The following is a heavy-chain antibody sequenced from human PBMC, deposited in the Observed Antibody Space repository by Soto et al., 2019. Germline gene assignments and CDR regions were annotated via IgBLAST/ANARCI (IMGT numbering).Heavy chain of an antibody. Sequence: EVQLVESGGGLVKPGGSLRLSCAASGFTFSNAWMSWVRQAPGKGLEWVGRIKSKTDGGSTYYADSVKGRFTISRDNSKNTLYLQMNSLRAEDTAVYYCAKDSTRTMIVVGWAFDIWGQGTMVTVSS. CDR3: AKDSTRTMIVVGWAFDI. D-gene: IGHD3-22*01. J-gene: IGHJ3*02. CDR1: GFTFSNAW. V-gene: IGHV3-15*01. CDR2: IKSKTDGGST.